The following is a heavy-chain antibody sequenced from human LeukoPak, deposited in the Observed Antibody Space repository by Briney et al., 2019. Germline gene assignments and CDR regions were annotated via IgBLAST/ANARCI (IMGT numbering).Heavy chain of an antibody. Sequence: SETLSLTCTVSGGSIRSYYWSWIRQPPGKGLEWIGEINHSGSTNYNPSLKSRVTISVDTSKNQFSLKLSSVTAADTAVYYCARGAVDGQQRTKFDYWGQGTLVTVSS. CDR3: ARGAVDGQQRTKFDY. CDR2: INHSGST. J-gene: IGHJ4*02. D-gene: IGHD6-13*01. V-gene: IGHV4-34*01. CDR1: GGSIRSYY.